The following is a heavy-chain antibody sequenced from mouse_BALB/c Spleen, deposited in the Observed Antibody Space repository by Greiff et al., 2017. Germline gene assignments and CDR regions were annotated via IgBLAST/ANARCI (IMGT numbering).Heavy chain of an antibody. CDR3: ARQGLGNAMDY. Sequence: EVQGVESGGGLVKPGGSLKLSCAASGFAFSSYDMSWVRQTPEKRLEWVAYISSGGGSTYYPDTVKGRFTISRDNAKNTLYLQMSSLKSEDTAMYYCARQGLGNAMDYWGQGTSVTVSS. CDR1: GFAFSSYD. D-gene: IGHD4-1*01. V-gene: IGHV5-12-1*01. CDR2: ISSGGGST. J-gene: IGHJ4*01.